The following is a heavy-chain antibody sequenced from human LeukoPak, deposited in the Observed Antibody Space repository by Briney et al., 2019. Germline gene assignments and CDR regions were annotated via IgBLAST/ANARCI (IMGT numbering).Heavy chain of an antibody. Sequence: SETLSLTCAVYGGSFSGYYWSWIRQPPGKGLAWIGEINHSGSTNYNPSLKSRVTISVDTSKNQFSLKLSSVTAADTAVYYCATEAAAAGCSWGQGTLVTVSS. D-gene: IGHD6-13*01. V-gene: IGHV4-34*01. CDR3: ATEAAAAGCS. CDR2: INHSGST. J-gene: IGHJ5*02. CDR1: GGSFSGYY.